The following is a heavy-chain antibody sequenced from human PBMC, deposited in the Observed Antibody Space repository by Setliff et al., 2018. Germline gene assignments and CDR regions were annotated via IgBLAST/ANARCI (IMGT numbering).Heavy chain of an antibody. CDR3: ARNWVTAQHYYYGMDV. CDR1: EFTFSSYG. CDR2: IWYDGSSK. V-gene: IGHV3-33*07. J-gene: IGHJ6*02. Sequence: PGGSLRLSCAASEFTFSSYGMYWVRQAPGKGLEWVAVIWYDGSSKFYGDSVKGRFTISRDKSKNTLYLQMDSLRAEDTAVYYCARNWVTAQHYYYGMDVWGQGTTVTVSS. D-gene: IGHD2-21*02.